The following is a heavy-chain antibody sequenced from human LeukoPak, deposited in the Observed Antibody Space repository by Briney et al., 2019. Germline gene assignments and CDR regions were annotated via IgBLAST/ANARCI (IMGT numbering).Heavy chain of an antibody. D-gene: IGHD1-1*01. CDR1: GFIFSSYA. J-gene: IGHJ4*02. CDR2: ISGSGDTT. Sequence: GGSLRLSCAASGFIFSSYAMNWVRQAPGKGLEWLSSISGSGDTTYYADSVKGRFTISRDNSKNTVFLQMNSLRAEDTAVYYCAKGSNNYPDNFDYWGQGTLVTASS. CDR3: AKGSNNYPDNFDY. V-gene: IGHV3-23*01.